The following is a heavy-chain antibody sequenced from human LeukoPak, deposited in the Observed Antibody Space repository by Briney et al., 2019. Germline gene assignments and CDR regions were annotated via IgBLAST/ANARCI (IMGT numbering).Heavy chain of an antibody. V-gene: IGHV1-69*13. CDR2: IIPMFGIA. Sequence: GASVKVSCKASGGTFSRYAISWVRQAPGQGLEWMGGIIPMFGIANYAQKFQGRVTITADESTSTAYMELSSLRSEDTAVYYCARDIEYTGGWRGFDYWGQGTLVTVSS. J-gene: IGHJ4*02. D-gene: IGHD6-19*01. CDR3: ARDIEYTGGWRGFDY. CDR1: GGTFSRYA.